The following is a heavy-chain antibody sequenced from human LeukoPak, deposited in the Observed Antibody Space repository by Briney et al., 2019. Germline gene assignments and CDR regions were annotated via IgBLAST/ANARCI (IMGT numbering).Heavy chain of an antibody. Sequence: GGSLRLSCAASGFTFSTHAMNWVRQAPGKGLEWVSTISGSGGSTYYADSVKGRFTISRGNSKNTLYLQMNSLRAEDTAVYYCAKNQLGYSYGSSYFDYWGQGTLVTVSS. J-gene: IGHJ4*02. CDR1: GFTFSTHA. V-gene: IGHV3-23*01. CDR2: ISGSGGST. D-gene: IGHD5-18*01. CDR3: AKNQLGYSYGSSYFDY.